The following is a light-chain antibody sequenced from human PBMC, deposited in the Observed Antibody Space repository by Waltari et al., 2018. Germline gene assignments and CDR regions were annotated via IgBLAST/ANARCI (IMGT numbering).Light chain of an antibody. V-gene: IGLV2-14*01. Sequence: QSALTQPASVSGSPGQSITISCTGTSRDIGFYNYVSWYQQHPGKALKRMIFDVSGRPSGVSIRYAGSRSGTTASRTISGLQAEDEADYYCNSYAGSSSWVFGGGTKLTVL. CDR3: NSYAGSSSWV. CDR2: DVS. CDR1: SRDIGFYNY. J-gene: IGLJ3*02.